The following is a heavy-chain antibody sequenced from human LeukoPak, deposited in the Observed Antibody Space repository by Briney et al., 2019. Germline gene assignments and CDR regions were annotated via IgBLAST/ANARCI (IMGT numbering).Heavy chain of an antibody. CDR2: FDPKDGET. Sequence: ASVKVSCKVSGYTLTKLSMHWVRQAPGKGLEWMGGFDPKDGETIYAQKFQGRVTMTEDTSTDTAYMELSSLRSEDTAVYFCATPSGYCYASFDYWGQGTLVTVSS. CDR1: GYTLTKLS. CDR3: ATPSGYCYASFDY. J-gene: IGHJ4*02. V-gene: IGHV1-24*01. D-gene: IGHD3-22*01.